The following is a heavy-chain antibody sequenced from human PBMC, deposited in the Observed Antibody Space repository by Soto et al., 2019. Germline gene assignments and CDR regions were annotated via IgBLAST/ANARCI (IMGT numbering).Heavy chain of an antibody. V-gene: IGHV1-8*01. CDR1: GYTFTSYD. D-gene: IGHD6-13*01. J-gene: IGHJ6*02. CDR3: ASPTLDRQQLVHGYYYFGREV. Sequence: ASVKVSCKASGYTFTSYDINWVRQATGQGLEWMGWMNPNSGNTGYAQKFQGRVTMTRNTSISTAYMELSSLRSEDTAVYYCASPTLDRQQLVHGYYYFGREVWGQGTTVTVS. CDR2: MNPNSGNT.